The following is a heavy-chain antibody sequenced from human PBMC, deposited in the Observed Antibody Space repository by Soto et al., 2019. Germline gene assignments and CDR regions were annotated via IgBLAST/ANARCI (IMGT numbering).Heavy chain of an antibody. CDR3: ARATYLYYGSGSYLYYFDY. CDR2: IYYTGST. CDR1: GGSISSYR. J-gene: IGHJ4*02. V-gene: IGHV4-59*01. Sequence: SETLSLTCTVSGGSISSYRWTWIRQPPGKGLEWIGDIYYTGSTNYNPSLKSRVTISVDTSKNQFSLKLSSVTAADTAVYYCARATYLYYGSGSYLYYFDYWGQGTLVTVSS. D-gene: IGHD3-10*01.